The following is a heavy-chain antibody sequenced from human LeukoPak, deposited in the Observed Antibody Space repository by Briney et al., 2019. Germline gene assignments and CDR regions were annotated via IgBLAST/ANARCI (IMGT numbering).Heavy chain of an antibody. D-gene: IGHD6-19*01. V-gene: IGHV1-69*05. J-gene: IGHJ4*02. CDR1: GGTFSSYA. CDR3: ARDRAVAGAYYFDY. Sequence: ASVKVSCKASGGTFSSYAISWVRQAPGQGLEWMGGIIPIFGTANYAQKFQGRVTITTDESTSTAYMELSSLRSEDTAVYYCARDRAVAGAYYFDYWGQGTLVTVSS. CDR2: IIPIFGTA.